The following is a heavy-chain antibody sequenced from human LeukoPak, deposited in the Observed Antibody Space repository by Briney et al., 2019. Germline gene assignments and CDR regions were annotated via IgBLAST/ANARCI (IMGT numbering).Heavy chain of an antibody. CDR3: ARDSIAVTGGDY. D-gene: IGHD6-19*01. J-gene: IGHJ4*02. CDR1: GFTFSDHF. Sequence: GGSLRLFCAASGFTFSDHFLDWVRQAPGKGLEWVGRSRNKANSYTTEYAASVKGRFTISRDDSKNSLYLQMNSLNTEDTAVYYCARDSIAVTGGDYWGQGTLVTVSS. V-gene: IGHV3-72*01. CDR2: SRNKANSYTT.